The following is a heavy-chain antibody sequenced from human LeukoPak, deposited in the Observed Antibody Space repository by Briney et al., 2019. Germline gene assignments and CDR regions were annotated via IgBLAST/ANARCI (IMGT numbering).Heavy chain of an antibody. CDR2: IFHSGTT. CDR3: AKSIASAGTNSCYYMDV. J-gene: IGHJ6*03. Sequence: TSETLSLTCTVSGYTINTVYYWGRIRQSPEKGLEWIGSIFHSGTTYYNPSLKSRVTLSVDTSKNQFSLRLSSVTDADTAVYFCAKSIASAGTNSCYYMDVWGKGTTVTVSS. D-gene: IGHD6-13*01. V-gene: IGHV4-38-2*02. CDR1: GYTINTVYY.